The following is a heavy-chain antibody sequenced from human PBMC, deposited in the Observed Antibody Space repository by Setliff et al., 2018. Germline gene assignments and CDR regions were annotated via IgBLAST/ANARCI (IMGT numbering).Heavy chain of an antibody. D-gene: IGHD3-3*01. J-gene: IGHJ5*02. Sequence: SETLSLTCAVYGGSFTDHFWSWIRQPPGKGLEWIGEINHSGSSNYNPSLKSRVTISVDTSKNHFSLTLTSVTAADTAVYYCARGRGLEWLPESWFDPWGQGTLVTVSS. V-gene: IGHV4-34*01. CDR3: ARGRGLEWLPESWFDP. CDR1: GGSFTDHF. CDR2: INHSGSS.